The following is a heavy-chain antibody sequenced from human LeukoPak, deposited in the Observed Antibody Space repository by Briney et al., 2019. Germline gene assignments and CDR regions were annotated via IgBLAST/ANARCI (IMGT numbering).Heavy chain of an antibody. D-gene: IGHD4-11*01. CDR2: ISSSSSYT. J-gene: IGHJ3*02. CDR1: GFTFSNYA. CDR3: ARSYSDYGNDAFDI. Sequence: PGGSLGLSCAASGFTFSNYAMNWVRQAPGKGLEWVSYISSSSSYTNYADSVKGRFTISRDNAKNSLYLQMNSLRAEDTAVYYCARSYSDYGNDAFDIWGQGTMVTVSS. V-gene: IGHV3-11*03.